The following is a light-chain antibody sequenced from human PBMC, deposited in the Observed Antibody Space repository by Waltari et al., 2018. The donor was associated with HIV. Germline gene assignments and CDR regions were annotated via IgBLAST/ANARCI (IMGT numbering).Light chain of an antibody. CDR2: AAS. V-gene: IGKV1-NL1*01. CDR3: QQYYTTPYT. J-gene: IGKJ2*01. Sequence: DIQMTQSPYSLSASVGDRVTITCRASQAISNSLAWYQQKPGKAPNLLLSAASRLETGVPPTFSGRRSGADFTLTINNLQPEDFATYYCQQYYTTPYTFGQGTKLEMK. CDR1: QAISNS.